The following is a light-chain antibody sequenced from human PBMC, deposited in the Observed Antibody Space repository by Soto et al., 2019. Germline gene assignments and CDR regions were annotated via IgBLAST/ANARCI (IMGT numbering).Light chain of an antibody. CDR1: SSDVGGYNY. CDR3: SSYTSSSTVV. V-gene: IGLV2-14*01. Sequence: QSALTQPASVSGSPGQSITISCTGTSSDVGGYNYVSWYQQHPGKAPKLMIFDVSHRPSGVSNRFSASKSGNTASLTISGLQAEDEADYYCSSYTSSSTVVFGGGTKLTVL. J-gene: IGLJ2*01. CDR2: DVS.